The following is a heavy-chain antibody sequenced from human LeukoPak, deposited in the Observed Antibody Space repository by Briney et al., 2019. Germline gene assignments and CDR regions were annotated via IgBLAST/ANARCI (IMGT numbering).Heavy chain of an antibody. CDR2: TRYDVSNK. V-gene: IGHV3-30*02. CDR1: GFTFSSYG. CDR3: AKDPSFRPGYFDY. J-gene: IGHJ4*02. Sequence: GGSLRLSCAASGFTFSSYGMHWVRQAPGKGLEWVAFTRYDVSNKYYADSVKGRFTISRDNSKNTLYLQMNSPRAEDTAVYYCAKDPSFRPGYFDYWGQGTLVTVSS.